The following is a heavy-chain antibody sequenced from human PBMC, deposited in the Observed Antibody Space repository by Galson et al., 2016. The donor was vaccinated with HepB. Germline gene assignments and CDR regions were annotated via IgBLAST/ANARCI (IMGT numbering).Heavy chain of an antibody. Sequence: SLRLSCAASGFTFSSHGIHWIRQAPGKGLEWVAVISPDGSQQYYTDSVKGRFTISRDNSKNTLNLQMNSLRAEDTAVYYCVQDLAARLGSYWADNSFDTWGLGTLVTVSS. D-gene: IGHD5-18*01. V-gene: IGHV3-30*18. CDR3: VQDLAARLGSYWADNSFDT. CDR2: ISPDGSQQ. CDR1: GFTFSSHG. J-gene: IGHJ5*02.